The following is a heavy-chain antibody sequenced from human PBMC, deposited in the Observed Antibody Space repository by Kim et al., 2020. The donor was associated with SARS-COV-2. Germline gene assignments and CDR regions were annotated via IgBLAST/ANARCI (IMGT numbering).Heavy chain of an antibody. CDR1: GLTFSLYG. D-gene: IGHD1-1*01. CDR3: AKGGVTTPNDHYD. CDR2: ILSDGSNN. Sequence: GGSLRLSCAASGLTFSLYGMHWVRQAPGKGLEWVAAILSDGSNNYYADSVKGRFTISRDNSMNTLYLQMNSLRAEDTAVYYCAKGGVTTPNDHYDCGQGTLVTLSS. J-gene: IGHJ4*02. V-gene: IGHV3-30*18.